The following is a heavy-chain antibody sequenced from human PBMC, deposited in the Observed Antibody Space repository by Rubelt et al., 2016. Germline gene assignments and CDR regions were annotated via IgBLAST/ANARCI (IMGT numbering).Heavy chain of an antibody. J-gene: IGHJ5*02. CDR1: GGSISSYY. CDR2: IYYSGST. D-gene: IGHD6-13*01. V-gene: IGHV4-59*08. CDR3: ARRIAVAGGWFDP. Sequence: QVQLQESGPGLVKPSETLSLTCTVSGGSISSYYWTWIRQPPGKGLEWIGYIYYSGSTNYNPSLKSRVTISVDTSKNQFSLKRTSVTAADTAVYYCARRIAVAGGWFDPWGQGTLVTVSS.